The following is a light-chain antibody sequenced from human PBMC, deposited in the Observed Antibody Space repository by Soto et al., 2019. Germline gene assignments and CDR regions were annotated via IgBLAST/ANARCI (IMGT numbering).Light chain of an antibody. J-gene: IGKJ4*01. CDR1: QAIRNS. Sequence: DNQMTQSPSSLSASVGDRVTITCRASQAIRNSLGWYQQKPGKAPKRLIYATSSLEGGVPPRFSGSGSATEFTLTINSLQPEDFATYYSLQHDFYPRTCGGGTKVEI. CDR3: LQHDFYPRT. CDR2: ATS. V-gene: IGKV1-17*01.